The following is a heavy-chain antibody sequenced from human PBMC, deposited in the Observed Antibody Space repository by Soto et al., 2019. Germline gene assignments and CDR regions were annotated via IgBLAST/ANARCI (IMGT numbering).Heavy chain of an antibody. D-gene: IGHD5-12*01. CDR2: IIPIFGTA. CDR1: GGTFSSYA. CDR3: ASYAWMRRNSGYDRYSYGMDV. Sequence: SVKVSCKASGGTFSSYAISWVRQAPGQGLEWMGGIIPIFGTANYAQKFQGRVTITADESTSTAYMELSSLRSEDTAVYYCASYAWMRRNSGYDRYSYGMDVWGQGTTVTVSS. V-gene: IGHV1-69*13. J-gene: IGHJ6*02.